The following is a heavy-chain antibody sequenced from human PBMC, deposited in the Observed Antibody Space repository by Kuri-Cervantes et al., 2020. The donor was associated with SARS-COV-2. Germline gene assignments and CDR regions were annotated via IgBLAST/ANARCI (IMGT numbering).Heavy chain of an antibody. CDR2: ISSSSSYI. V-gene: IGHV3-21*01. CDR1: GFSFSDAW. D-gene: IGHD5-18*01. Sequence: GESLKISCAASGFSFSDAWMSWVRQAPGRGLEWVSSISSSSSYIYYADSVTGRFTISRDNARNSLSLQMNSLRAEDTAMYYCATDTAMVDYWGQGTLVTVSS. J-gene: IGHJ4*02. CDR3: ATDTAMVDY.